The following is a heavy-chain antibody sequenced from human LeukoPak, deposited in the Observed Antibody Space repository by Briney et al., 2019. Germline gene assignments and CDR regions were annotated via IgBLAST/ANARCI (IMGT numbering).Heavy chain of an antibody. V-gene: IGHV4-59*08. Sequence: SETLSLTCTVSGGSISGYYWTWIRQSPGKGLEWIGYIYYSGSTKYNPSLTSRVIISVDTSKNQFSLKLSSVTAADTAVYYCARLGPHNMLPRSPCHAMDVWGQGATVTVSS. J-gene: IGHJ6*02. CDR2: IYYSGST. CDR1: GGSISGYY. D-gene: IGHD2-8*01. CDR3: ARLGPHNMLPRSPCHAMDV.